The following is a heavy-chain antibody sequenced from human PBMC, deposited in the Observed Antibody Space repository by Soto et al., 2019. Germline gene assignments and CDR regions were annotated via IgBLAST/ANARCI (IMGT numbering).Heavy chain of an antibody. Sequence: QVQLVQSGAEVKKPGASVKVSCKASGFPFTSYGFSWVRQAPGQGLEWMGWISAYSGNTNSAQEFQGRVIMTTDTSASTAYMELRSLRTDDMALYYCARYTPYYDSGAVMGGFGPWCQGTLVTVSS. D-gene: IGHD3-22*01. V-gene: IGHV1-18*03. J-gene: IGHJ5*02. CDR3: ARYTPYYDSGAVMGGFGP. CDR2: ISAYSGNT. CDR1: GFPFTSYG.